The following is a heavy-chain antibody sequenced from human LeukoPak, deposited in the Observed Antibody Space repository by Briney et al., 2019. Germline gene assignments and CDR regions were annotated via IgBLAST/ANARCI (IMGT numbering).Heavy chain of an antibody. CDR1: GYTFTSYG. Sequence: GASVKVSCKASGYTFTSYGISWVRQAPGQGLEWMGWISAYNGNTNYAQKPQGRVTMTTDTSTSTAYMELRGLRSDDTAVYYCARDCYSMELRYFDWLLSHYYGMDVWGQGTTVTVSS. D-gene: IGHD3-9*01. CDR2: ISAYNGNT. CDR3: ARDCYSMELRYFDWLLSHYYGMDV. V-gene: IGHV1-18*01. J-gene: IGHJ6*02.